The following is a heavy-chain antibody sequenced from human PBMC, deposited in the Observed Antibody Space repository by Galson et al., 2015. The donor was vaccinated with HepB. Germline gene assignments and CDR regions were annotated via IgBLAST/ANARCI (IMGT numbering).Heavy chain of an antibody. D-gene: IGHD6-19*01. Sequence: SLRLSCAASGFTFSSYAMHWVRQAPGKGLEWVAVIPYDGNNKYYADSVKGRFTISRDNSKNTLYLQMDSLRFEDTAVYYCARAFIAVASFDYWGQGTLVTVSP. V-gene: IGHV3-30-3*01. CDR3: ARAFIAVASFDY. CDR2: IPYDGNNK. J-gene: IGHJ4*02. CDR1: GFTFSSYA.